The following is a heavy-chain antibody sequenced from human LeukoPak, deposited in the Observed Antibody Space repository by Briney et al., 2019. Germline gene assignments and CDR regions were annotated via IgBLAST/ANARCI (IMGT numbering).Heavy chain of an antibody. Sequence: GGSLRLSCAASGFFFSNNAMSWVRQAPGKGLEWVSSLDTTGASTFFADSVRGRFIVSRDNSKNTLYLQMSSLRVEDTAVYYLAKDSSWGSTWYGAFESWGQGTLVTVPS. CDR1: GFFFSNNA. CDR2: LDTTGAST. CDR3: AKDSSWGSTWYGAFES. V-gene: IGHV3-23*01. D-gene: IGHD6-13*01. J-gene: IGHJ4*02.